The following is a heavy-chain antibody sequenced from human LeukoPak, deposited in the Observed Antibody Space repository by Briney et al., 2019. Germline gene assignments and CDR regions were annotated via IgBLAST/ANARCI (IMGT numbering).Heavy chain of an antibody. CDR1: GGSISSSSYY. V-gene: IGHV4-39*07. CDR3: ARRMVRGVIPRLDY. D-gene: IGHD3-10*01. CDR2: IYYSGST. Sequence: PSETLSLTCTVSGGSISSSSYYWGWIRQPPGKGLEWIGSIYYSGSTYYNPSLKSRVTISVDTSKNQFSLKLSSVTAADTAVYYCARRMVRGVIPRLDYWGQGTLVTVSS. J-gene: IGHJ4*02.